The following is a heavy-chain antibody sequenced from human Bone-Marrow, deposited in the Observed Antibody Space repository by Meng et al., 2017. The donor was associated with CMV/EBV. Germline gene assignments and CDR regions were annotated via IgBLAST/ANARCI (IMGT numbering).Heavy chain of an antibody. CDR2: IYYSGST. Sequence: LRLSCTVSGGSISSGGYYWSWIRQHPGKGLEWIGYIYYSGSTYYNPSLKSRVTISVDKSKNQFSLKLSSVTAADTAVYYCARVWGYGMDVWGQGTTVTGSS. CDR1: GGSISSGGYY. D-gene: IGHD3-16*01. CDR3: ARVWGYGMDV. V-gene: IGHV4-31*03. J-gene: IGHJ6*01.